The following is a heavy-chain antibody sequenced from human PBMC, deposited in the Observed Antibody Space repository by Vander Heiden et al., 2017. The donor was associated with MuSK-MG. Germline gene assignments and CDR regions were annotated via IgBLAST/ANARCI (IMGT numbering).Heavy chain of an antibody. CDR1: GFTFSSYA. CDR2: ISSNGGST. Sequence: EVQLVESGGGLVQLGGYLRLSCAASGFTFSSYALHWVRQAPGKGLEYVSAISSNGGSTYYAHSVKGRVTISRDNSKNTLYRQMRSLRPEELDLYYCARDLAVSLVTLRPSPLRYWVYGSLVTDYS. J-gene: IGHJ4*01. CDR3: ARDLAVSLVTLRPSPLRY. D-gene: IGHD2-21*01. V-gene: IGHV3-64*01.